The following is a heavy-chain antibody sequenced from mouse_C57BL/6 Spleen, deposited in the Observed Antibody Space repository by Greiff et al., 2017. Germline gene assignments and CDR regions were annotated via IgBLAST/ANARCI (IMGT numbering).Heavy chain of an antibody. CDR2: IDPETGGT. D-gene: IGHD1-1*01. CDR1: GYTFTDYE. J-gene: IGHJ2*01. CDR3: TSLYGSSYFDY. Sequence: LLESGAELVRPGASVTLSCKASGYTFTDYEMHWVKQTPVHGLEWIGAIDPETGGTAYNQKFKGKAILTADKSSSTAYMELRSLTSEDSAVYYCTSLYGSSYFDYWGQGTTLTVSS. V-gene: IGHV1-15*01.